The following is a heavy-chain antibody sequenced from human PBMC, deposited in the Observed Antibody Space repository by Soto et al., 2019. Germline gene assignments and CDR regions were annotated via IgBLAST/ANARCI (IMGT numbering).Heavy chain of an antibody. Sequence: GGSLRLSCAASGFTFSTYWMGWARRTPGKGLEWVANIKQDGTEKYYVDSVRGRLTVSRDNAKSSLYLQMNSLRVEDTAVYYCTTSPHRDSERVFVWGQGTTVTVSS. J-gene: IGHJ6*02. CDR2: IKQDGTEK. CDR3: TTSPHRDSERVFV. CDR1: GFTFSTYW. D-gene: IGHD1-26*01. V-gene: IGHV3-7*01.